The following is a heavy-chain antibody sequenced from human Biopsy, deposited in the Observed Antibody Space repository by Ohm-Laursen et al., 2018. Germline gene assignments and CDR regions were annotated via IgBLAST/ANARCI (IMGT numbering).Heavy chain of an antibody. D-gene: IGHD3-10*01. J-gene: IGHJ6*02. Sequence: GASVKVSCKFSEYTLTELPIHWVRQAPGQGLEWMGGFDPEHGETLYAQKFQGRVTMTEDTSTDTAYMELRSLRSDDTAIYYCTRDRHYASGSYAGMDVWGQGTTVTVSS. CDR1: EYTLTELP. CDR2: FDPEHGET. CDR3: TRDRHYASGSYAGMDV. V-gene: IGHV1-24*01.